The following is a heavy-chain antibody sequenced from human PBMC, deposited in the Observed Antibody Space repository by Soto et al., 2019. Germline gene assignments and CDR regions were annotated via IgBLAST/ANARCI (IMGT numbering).Heavy chain of an antibody. CDR1: GGTITSDDYH. V-gene: IGHV4-30-4*01. CDR3: ARDLAYCASGSCYAKWGS. Sequence: SETLSLTCTVSGGTITSDDYHWTWIRQPPGRGLEWIGFIYYSGTYYNPSPRGRVTISVDTSKNEFSLKLSSVTAADTAVYYCARDLAYCASGSCYAKWGSWGQGTLVTVSS. D-gene: IGHD2-15*01. CDR2: IYYSGT. J-gene: IGHJ4*02.